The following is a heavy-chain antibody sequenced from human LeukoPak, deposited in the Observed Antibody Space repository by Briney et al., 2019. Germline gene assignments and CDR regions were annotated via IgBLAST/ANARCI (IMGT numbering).Heavy chain of an antibody. CDR2: IYYSGST. J-gene: IGHJ4*02. CDR1: GVSISSSSYY. Sequence: SETLSLTCTVSGVSISSSSYYWGWIRQPPGKGLEWIGSIYYSGSTNYNPSLKSRVTISVDTSKNQFSLKLSSVTAADTAVYYCARAGYYYDSSGYSYYFDYWGQGTLVTVSS. D-gene: IGHD3-22*01. CDR3: ARAGYYYDSSGYSYYFDY. V-gene: IGHV4-39*07.